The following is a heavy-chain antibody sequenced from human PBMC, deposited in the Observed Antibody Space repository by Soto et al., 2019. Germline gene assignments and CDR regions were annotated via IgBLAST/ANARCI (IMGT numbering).Heavy chain of an antibody. D-gene: IGHD3-9*01. Sequence: PSETLSLTCTVSGGSISSYYWSWIRQPPGKGLEWIGYIYYSGSTNYNPSLKSRVTISVDTSKNQFSLKLSSVTAADTAVYYCARAGYDILTGGGFDYWGQGTLVTVSS. CDR3: ARAGYDILTGGGFDY. J-gene: IGHJ4*02. V-gene: IGHV4-59*01. CDR1: GGSISSYY. CDR2: IYYSGST.